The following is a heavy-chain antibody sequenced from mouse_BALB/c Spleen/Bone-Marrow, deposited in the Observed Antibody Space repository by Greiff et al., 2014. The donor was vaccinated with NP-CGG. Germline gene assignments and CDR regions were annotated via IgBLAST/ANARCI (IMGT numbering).Heavy chain of an antibody. CDR2: INPGSGGT. CDR1: GYAFTNYL. D-gene: IGHD3-3*01. Sequence: VQFQESGAELVRPGTSVKVSCKASGYAFTNYLIEWVKQRPGQGLEWIGMINPGSGGTNYNEKFKGKATLTADKSSSTAYMQLSSLTSDDSAVYFCARRDGSYFDYWGQGTTLTVSS. V-gene: IGHV1-54*03. J-gene: IGHJ2*01. CDR3: ARRDGSYFDY.